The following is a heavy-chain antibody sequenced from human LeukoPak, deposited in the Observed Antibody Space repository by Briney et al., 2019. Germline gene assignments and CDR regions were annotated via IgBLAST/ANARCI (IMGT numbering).Heavy chain of an antibody. CDR1: GGSISSYY. V-gene: IGHV4-59*01. Sequence: SETLSLTCTVSGGSISSYYWSWIRQPQGKGLEWIGYIYYSGSTNYNPSLKSRVTISVDTSKNQFALKLSSVSAADTAVYYCARAQNWFDPWGQGTLVTVSS. J-gene: IGHJ5*02. CDR2: IYYSGST. CDR3: ARAQNWFDP.